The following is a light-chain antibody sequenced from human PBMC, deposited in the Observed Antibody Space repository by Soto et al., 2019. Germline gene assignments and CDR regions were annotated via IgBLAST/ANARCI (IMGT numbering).Light chain of an antibody. CDR3: SSYTSSSSLDVL. V-gene: IGLV2-14*01. Sequence: QSALTQPASVSGSPGQSIAISCTGTSSDVGRYNYVSWYQHQSGKAPKLLIYEVSNRPSGVSSRFSGSKSGNTASLTISGLQAEDEADYYCSSYTSSSSLDVLFGGGTKVTVL. J-gene: IGLJ2*01. CDR1: SSDVGRYNY. CDR2: EVS.